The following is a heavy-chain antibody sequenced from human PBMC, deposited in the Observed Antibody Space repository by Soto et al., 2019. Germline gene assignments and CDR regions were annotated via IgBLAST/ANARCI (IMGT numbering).Heavy chain of an antibody. V-gene: IGHV4-59*08. CDR2: INYSGST. D-gene: IGHD3-16*01. Sequence: QVQLQESGPGLVKPSETLSLTCTVSGGSISSYYWSWIRQPPGKGLEWIGYINYSGSTNYNPSLKSRVTISVDTSKNQFSLKLSSVTAADTAVYYCARRSMILGGYYFDYWGQGTLVTVSS. CDR1: GGSISSYY. J-gene: IGHJ4*02. CDR3: ARRSMILGGYYFDY.